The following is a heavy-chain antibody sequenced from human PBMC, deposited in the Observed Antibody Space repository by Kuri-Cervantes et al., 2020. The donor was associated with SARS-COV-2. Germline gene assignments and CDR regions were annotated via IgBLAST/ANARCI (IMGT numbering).Heavy chain of an antibody. J-gene: IGHJ6*02. CDR2: IYHSGST. CDR1: GGSISSSNW. CDR3: ASRAVAGWRDYYYYYGMDV. D-gene: IGHD2-15*01. V-gene: IGHV4-4*02. Sequence: GSLRLSCAVPGGSISSSNWWSWVRQPPGKGLEWIGEIYHSGSTNYNPSLKSRVTISVDTSKNQFSLKLSSVTAADTAVYYCASRAVAGWRDYYYYYGMDVWGQGTTVTVSS.